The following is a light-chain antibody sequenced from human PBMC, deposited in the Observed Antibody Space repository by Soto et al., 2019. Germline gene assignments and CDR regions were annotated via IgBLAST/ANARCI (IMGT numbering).Light chain of an antibody. CDR2: WAS. CDR3: QQCFSTPFT. J-gene: IGKJ3*01. Sequence: DIVMTQSPDSLAVSLGERATINCKSSQSVLYSSNNKNYLSWYQQKPGQPPKLLVYWASTRESGVPDRFSGRGSGTDFTLTISSLQAEDAAIYYCQQCFSTPFTFGPGTKLEIK. V-gene: IGKV4-1*01. CDR1: QSVLYSSNNKNY.